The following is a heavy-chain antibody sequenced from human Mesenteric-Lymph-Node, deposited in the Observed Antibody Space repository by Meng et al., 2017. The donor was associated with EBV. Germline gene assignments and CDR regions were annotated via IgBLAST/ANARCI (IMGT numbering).Heavy chain of an antibody. V-gene: IGHV1-2*06. Sequence: VALVQSGAGEVGPGASVLSWCQSPRFTVRGCYIRWVRRARGEGPEWRERLDPNKGATEYAQKYQGRVSLFRDPSITTDYMELIRLRSGDTAVYYCEAFPAHSDGSCYPEFFQHWGQGTLVTVSS. CDR3: EAFPAHSDGSCYPEFFQH. J-gene: IGHJ1*01. D-gene: IGHD3-22*01. CDR2: LDPNKGAT. CDR1: RFTVRGCY.